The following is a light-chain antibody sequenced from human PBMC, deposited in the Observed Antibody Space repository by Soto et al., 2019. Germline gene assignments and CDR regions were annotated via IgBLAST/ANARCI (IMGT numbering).Light chain of an antibody. V-gene: IGKV1-13*02. CDR1: QGISSA. J-gene: IGKJ5*01. Sequence: AIHLTQSPSSLSASIGDRVTITCRASQGISSALAWYQQKPGKPPSLLIYGASNLESGVPSSFSGSGSGTDFTLTISSLQPEDFATYYCQHFNGYPRTFGQGTRLEIK. CDR2: GAS. CDR3: QHFNGYPRT.